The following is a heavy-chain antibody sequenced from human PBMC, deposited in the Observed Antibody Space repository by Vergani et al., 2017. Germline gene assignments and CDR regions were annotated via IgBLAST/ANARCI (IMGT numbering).Heavy chain of an antibody. J-gene: IGHJ5*02. V-gene: IGHV3-7*01. CDR1: GFISSSYW. CDR3: ARFSAVLRFFDSDPGGGWFDP. D-gene: IGHD3-9*01. Sequence: EGQLVESGGDWVQRGGSLRLSCAASGFISSSYWMSWVRQAPGKGLEWVANVNQDGSEKYYVDSVKGRFTISRDNAKNSLYLQMNSLRVEDTAVYYCARFSAVLRFFDSDPGGGWFDPWGQGTLVTVSS. CDR2: VNQDGSEK.